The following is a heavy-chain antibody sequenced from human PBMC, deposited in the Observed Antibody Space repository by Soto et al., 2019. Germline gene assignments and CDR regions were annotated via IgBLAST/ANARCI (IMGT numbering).Heavy chain of an antibody. CDR1: GDSVTSGSYY. J-gene: IGHJ4*02. CDR2: IYYSGST. V-gene: IGHV4-61*01. Sequence: SETLSLTCTVSGDSVTSGSYYWSWIRQPPGKGLEWIGYIYYSGSTKYNPSLKSRVTISVGTSRNQFSLKLNSVTAADTAVYYCARGMSPFDVWGQGTLVTVSS. CDR3: ARGMSPFDV.